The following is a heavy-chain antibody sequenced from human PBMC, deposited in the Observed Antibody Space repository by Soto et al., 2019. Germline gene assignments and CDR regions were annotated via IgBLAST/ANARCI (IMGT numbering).Heavy chain of an antibody. J-gene: IGHJ5*02. Sequence: ASVKVPCKASGYTFTSYYMHWVRQAPGQGLEWMGIINPSGGSTSYAQKFQGRVTMTRDTSTSTVYMELSSLRSEDTAVYYCARDLRVVTAIRNWFDPWGQGTLVTVSS. V-gene: IGHV1-46*01. CDR1: GYTFTSYY. CDR2: INPSGGST. CDR3: ARDLRVVTAIRNWFDP. D-gene: IGHD2-21*02.